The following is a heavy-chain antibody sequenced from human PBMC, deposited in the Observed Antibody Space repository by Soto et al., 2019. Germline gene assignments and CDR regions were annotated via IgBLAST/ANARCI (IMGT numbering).Heavy chain of an antibody. CDR3: ARDKGEFARFDY. CDR1: GGSISSYY. D-gene: IGHD3-10*01. CDR2: IYYSGST. J-gene: IGHJ4*02. Sequence: SETLSLTCTVSGGSISSYYWSWIRQPPGKGLEWIGYIYYSGSTNYNPSLKSRVTISVDTPKNQFSLKLSSVTAADTAVYYCARDKGEFARFDYWGQGTLVTVSS. V-gene: IGHV4-59*01.